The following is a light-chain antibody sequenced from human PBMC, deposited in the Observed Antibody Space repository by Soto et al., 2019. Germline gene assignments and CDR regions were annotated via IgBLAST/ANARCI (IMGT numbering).Light chain of an antibody. Sequence: QSVLNQPPSASGSPGQSVTISCTGTSSDVFGYNYVSWYQHHPGKAPKLMIYEVSKRPSGVPDRFSGSKSGNTASLTVSGLQAEDEAYYYCSSYACSNIHYLLGTATKVTFL. J-gene: IGLJ1*01. V-gene: IGLV2-8*01. CDR3: SSYACSNIHYL. CDR2: EVS. CDR1: SSDVFGYNY.